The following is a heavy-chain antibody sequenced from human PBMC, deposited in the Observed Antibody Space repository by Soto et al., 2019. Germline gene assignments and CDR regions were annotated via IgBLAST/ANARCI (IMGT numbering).Heavy chain of an antibody. CDR2: IKQDGSAK. CDR3: ARTGLQIVQATSYYYGLDV. V-gene: IGHV3-7*01. Sequence: GGSLRLSCAASGFTFSSYWMTWVRQAPGKGLEWVANIKQDGSAKYYVDSVKGRFTISRDNAKNSLYLQMNNLRAEDTAVYYCARTGLQIVQATSYYYGLDVWGQGTTVTVSS. D-gene: IGHD2-8*01. CDR1: GFTFSSYW. J-gene: IGHJ6*02.